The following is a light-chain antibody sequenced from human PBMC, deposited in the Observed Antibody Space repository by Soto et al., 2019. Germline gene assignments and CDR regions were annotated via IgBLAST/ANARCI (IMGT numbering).Light chain of an antibody. CDR3: AQDSQWPWM. CDR2: KVS. CDR1: QSLVFGDGNTY. Sequence: DVVMTQSPLSLSVTVGQSASISCRSSQSLVFGDGNTYLHWFHQRPGQSPRCLIYKVSNRDSGVPDRFTGSGSGTDFTLKISRVEAEDVGVFYCAQDSQWPWMFGQGTKVEIK. V-gene: IGKV2-30*01. J-gene: IGKJ1*01.